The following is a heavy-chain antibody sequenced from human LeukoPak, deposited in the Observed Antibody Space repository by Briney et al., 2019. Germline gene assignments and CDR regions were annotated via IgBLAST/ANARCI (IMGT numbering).Heavy chain of an antibody. CDR3: AREVTTVTTDAFDI. Sequence: ASVKVSCKASVYTFTGYYMHWVRQAPGQGLEWMGWINPNSGGTNYAQKFQGRVTMTRDTPISTAYMELSRLRSDDTAVYYCAREVTTVTTDAFDIWGQGTMVTVSS. CDR2: INPNSGGT. CDR1: VYTFTGYY. D-gene: IGHD4-17*01. J-gene: IGHJ3*02. V-gene: IGHV1-2*02.